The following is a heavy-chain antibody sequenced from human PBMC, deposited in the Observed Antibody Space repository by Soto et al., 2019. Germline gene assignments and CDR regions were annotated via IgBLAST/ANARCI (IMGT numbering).Heavy chain of an antibody. CDR1: GFTFTRYS. Sequence: PGGSLRLSCAASGFTFTRYSMNWVRQGPGKGLEWVSSISRTTNYIYYGDSMKGRFTISRDNAKNSLYLEMNSLRAEDTAVYYCARESEDLTSNFDYWGQGTLFTVSS. CDR2: ISRTTNYI. J-gene: IGHJ4*02. V-gene: IGHV3-21*06. CDR3: ARESEDLTSNFDY.